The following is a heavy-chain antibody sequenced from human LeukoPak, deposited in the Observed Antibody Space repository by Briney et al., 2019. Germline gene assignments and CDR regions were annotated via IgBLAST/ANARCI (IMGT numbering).Heavy chain of an antibody. D-gene: IGHD2/OR15-2a*01. CDR3: ARESNSYFDY. CDR2: ISSSSSYI. CDR1: GFTFSSYS. Sequence: GGSLRLSCAASGFTFSSYSMNWVRQAPGKGLEWVSFISSSSSYIYYADSVKGRFTISRDNAKNSLYLQMNSLRAEDTAVYYCARESNSYFDYWGQGTLVTVSS. V-gene: IGHV3-21*01. J-gene: IGHJ4*02.